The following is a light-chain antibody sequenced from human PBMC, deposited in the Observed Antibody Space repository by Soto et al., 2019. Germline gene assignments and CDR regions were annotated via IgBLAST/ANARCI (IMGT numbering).Light chain of an antibody. CDR3: SSYTRSATLGV. V-gene: IGLV2-14*01. CDR1: STDVGGYNY. Sequence: QSVLIQPASVSGSPGQSITISCTGTSTDVGGYNYVSWYQQHPGKAPKLMIYEVNNRPSGVSDRFSGSKSGNTASLTISGLQAEDEADYYCSSYTRSATLGVFGGGTKLTVL. CDR2: EVN. J-gene: IGLJ3*02.